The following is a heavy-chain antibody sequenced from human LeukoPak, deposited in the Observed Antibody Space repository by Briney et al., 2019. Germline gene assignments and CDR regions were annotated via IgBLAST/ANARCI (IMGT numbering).Heavy chain of an antibody. CDR1: GYTLTRYY. V-gene: IGHV1-2*06. CDR3: ARDLHYYDSSGYYYVQTGDY. J-gene: IGHJ4*02. Sequence: ASVKGSCKASGYTLTRYYMHWVRQAPGQGVEWMGPINPNSGGTNYAQKFQGRVTMTRDTSISTAHMELSRLRSDDTAVYYCARDLHYYDSSGYYYVQTGDYWGQGTLVTVSS. CDR2: INPNSGGT. D-gene: IGHD3-22*01.